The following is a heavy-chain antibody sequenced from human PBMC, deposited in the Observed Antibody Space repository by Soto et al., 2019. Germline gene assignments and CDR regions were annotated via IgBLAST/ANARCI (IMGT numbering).Heavy chain of an antibody. V-gene: IGHV2-5*02. Sequence: QITLKESGPSLVKPTQTLTLTCTFSGVSLSTSEVNVGWIRQPPGKALEWLALIYWDDDKRFSPSLKSRLTIXKXXSKNQVVLTMTTMDPVDTATYYCAHSTYGSGSLDYWGQGTLVTVSS. J-gene: IGHJ4*02. CDR3: AHSTYGSGSLDY. CDR1: GVSLSTSEVN. CDR2: IYWDDDK. D-gene: IGHD3-10*01.